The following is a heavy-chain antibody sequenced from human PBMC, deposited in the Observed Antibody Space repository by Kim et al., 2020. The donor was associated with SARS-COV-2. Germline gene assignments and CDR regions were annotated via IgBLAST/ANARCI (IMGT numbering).Heavy chain of an antibody. J-gene: IGHJ4*02. CDR1: GGSISTNY. V-gene: IGHV4-4*07. D-gene: IGHD2-15*01. CDR3: SRGPSRADCSANCYLDY. CDR2: IYASGST. Sequence: SETLSLTCTVSGGSISTNYWGWIRQSAGKGLEWIGRIYASGSTDYNASLKSRVAMSVDTSKNQFSLELSSVTAADTAVYVCSRGPSRADCSANCYLDYWGQGILVTVS.